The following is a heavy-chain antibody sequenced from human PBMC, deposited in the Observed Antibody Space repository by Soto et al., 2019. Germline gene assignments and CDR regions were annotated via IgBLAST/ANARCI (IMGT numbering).Heavy chain of an antibody. CDR3: ARAGTMINSVGFDY. CDR1: GGSISSGGYS. CDR2: IYQSGST. V-gene: IGHV4-30-2*01. J-gene: IGHJ4*02. Sequence: QLQLQESGSGLVKPSQTLSLTCAVSGGSISSGGYSWSWIRQPPGKGLEWIGYIYQSGSTYYNPSLKSRFTXXVXRXXNQFSLKLSSVTAADTAVYYCARAGTMINSVGFDYWGQGTLVTVSS. D-gene: IGHD3-22*01.